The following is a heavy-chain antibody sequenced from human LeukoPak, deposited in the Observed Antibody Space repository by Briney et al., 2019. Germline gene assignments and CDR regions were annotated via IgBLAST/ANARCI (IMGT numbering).Heavy chain of an antibody. CDR2: IFHSGTT. CDR1: GCSISGGYY. CDR3: ARRSGWELSNYFDY. J-gene: IGHJ4*02. V-gene: IGHV4-38-2*02. Sequence: PSETLSLTCTVSGCSISGGYYWGWIRQPPGKGLEWIGYIFHSGTTYYNSSLKSRVTISVDTSKNQFSLKLSSVTAADTAVYYCARRSGWELSNYFDYWGPGTLVTVSS. D-gene: IGHD1-26*01.